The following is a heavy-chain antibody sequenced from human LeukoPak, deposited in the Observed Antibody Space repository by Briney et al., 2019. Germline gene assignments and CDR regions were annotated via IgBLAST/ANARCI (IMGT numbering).Heavy chain of an antibody. Sequence: GGSLRLSCAASGFTFSRHWMSWVRQVPGKGLEWVANIKQDGSEKHYVDSVKGRFTISRDNAKNSLYLQMGSLRAEDTAIYYCARDANAGYSVNWFDPWGQGTLVTVSS. D-gene: IGHD5/OR15-5a*01. CDR3: ARDANAGYSVNWFDP. V-gene: IGHV3-7*03. CDR1: GFTFSRHW. J-gene: IGHJ5*01. CDR2: IKQDGSEK.